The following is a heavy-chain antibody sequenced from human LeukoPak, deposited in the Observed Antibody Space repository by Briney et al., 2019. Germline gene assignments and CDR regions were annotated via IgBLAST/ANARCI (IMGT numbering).Heavy chain of an antibody. CDR2: INHSGST. V-gene: IGHV4-34*01. Sequence: PSETLSLTCAVYGGSFSGYYWSWIRQPPGKGLEWIGEINHSGSTNYNPSLKSRVTISVDTSKNQFSLKLSSVTAADTAVYYCARVRWGVVVAAARSRLNWFDPWGQGTLVTVSS. J-gene: IGHJ5*02. D-gene: IGHD2-2*01. CDR3: ARVRWGVVVAAARSRLNWFDP. CDR1: GGSFSGYY.